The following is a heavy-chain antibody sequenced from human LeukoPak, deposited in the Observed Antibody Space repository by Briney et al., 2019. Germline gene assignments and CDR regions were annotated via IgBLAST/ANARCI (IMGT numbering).Heavy chain of an antibody. D-gene: IGHD3-10*01. CDR1: GGSISSYY. J-gene: IGHJ6*03. CDR2: IYYSGST. Sequence: SETLSLTCTVSGGSISSYYWSWIRQPPGKGLEWIGYIYYSGSTNYNPSLKSRVTISVDTSKNQFSLKLSSVTAADTAVYYCARDGGSRNYWYYYMDVWGKGTTVTVSS. V-gene: IGHV4-59*01. CDR3: ARDGGSRNYWYYYMDV.